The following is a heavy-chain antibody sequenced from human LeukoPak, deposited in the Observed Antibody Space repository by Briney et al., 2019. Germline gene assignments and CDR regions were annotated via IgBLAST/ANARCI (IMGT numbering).Heavy chain of an antibody. D-gene: IGHD6-13*01. CDR3: ARGRVSSSSWSSTYYYYFYMDV. Sequence: SETLSLICSDSGDSISMHYWSWIRQPPGKGLEWIGYIDHTGSTNYNPSLNSRVTISRDTSMNHFSLELSSVTAADTAVYFCARGRVSSSSWSSTYYYYFYMDVWGKGTTVTVSS. CDR2: IDHTGST. V-gene: IGHV4-59*11. J-gene: IGHJ6*03. CDR1: GDSISMHY.